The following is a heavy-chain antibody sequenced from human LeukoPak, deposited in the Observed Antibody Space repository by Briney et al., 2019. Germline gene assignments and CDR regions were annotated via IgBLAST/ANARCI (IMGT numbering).Heavy chain of an antibody. CDR3: ARDLTRYPRTFDS. CDR2: INPNSGAT. D-gene: IGHD2-2*01. CDR1: GYTFTGYF. J-gene: IGHJ4*02. Sequence: ASVKVSCKASGYTFTGYFIHWVRQAPGQGLEWMGWINPNSGATNYAQKFQGRVTMTRSMSITTAYMELSRLRSDDTAGYYCARDLTRYPRTFDSWGQGTLVTVSS. V-gene: IGHV1-2*02.